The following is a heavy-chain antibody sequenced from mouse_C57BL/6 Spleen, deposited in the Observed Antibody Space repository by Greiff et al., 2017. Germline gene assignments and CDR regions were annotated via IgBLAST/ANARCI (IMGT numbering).Heavy chain of an antibody. Sequence: QVQLQQSGAELVKPGASVKLSCKASGYTFTGYYINWVKQRPGQGLEWIARIYPGGGNTYYNEKFKGKATLTADQSSSTAYMQLSSLTSEDSAVNSVESRDYGSSQYYFDYWGQGTTLTVSS. CDR1: GYTFTGYY. J-gene: IGHJ2*01. CDR3: ESRDYGSSQYYFDY. D-gene: IGHD1-1*01. V-gene: IGHV1-76*01. CDR2: IYPGGGNT.